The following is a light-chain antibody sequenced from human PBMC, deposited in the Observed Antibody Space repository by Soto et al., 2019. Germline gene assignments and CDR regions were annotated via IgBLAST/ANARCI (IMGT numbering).Light chain of an antibody. CDR3: QQSYSTPLS. CDR2: AAS. J-gene: IGKJ5*01. Sequence: DIQMTQSPSCLSASVGDRVTNTCRASQSISSYLNWYQQKPGKAPKLLMYAASNLQSGVPSRFSGSGSGTDFTLTISSLQPEDFATYYCQQSYSTPLSFGRGTRVEIK. CDR1: QSISSY. V-gene: IGKV1-39*01.